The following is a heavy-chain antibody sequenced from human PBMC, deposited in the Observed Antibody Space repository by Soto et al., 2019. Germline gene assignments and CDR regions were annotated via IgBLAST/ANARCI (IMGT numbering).Heavy chain of an antibody. CDR2: ISWNSGSI. D-gene: IGHD5-18*01. CDR1: GFTFDDYA. CDR3: AKGAAMVSVYYYMDV. Sequence: GGSLRLSCAASGFTFDDYAMHWVRQAPGKGLEWVSGISWNSGSIGYADSVKGRFTISRDNAKNSLYLQMNSLRAEDTAVYYCAKGAAMVSVYYYMDVWGKGTTVTVSS. J-gene: IGHJ6*03. V-gene: IGHV3-9*01.